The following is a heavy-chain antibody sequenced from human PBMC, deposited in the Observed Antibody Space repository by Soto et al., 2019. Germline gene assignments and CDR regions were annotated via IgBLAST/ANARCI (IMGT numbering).Heavy chain of an antibody. J-gene: IGHJ1*01. CDR2: IIPIFGTA. CDR3: ARDGCGGDCHLFRH. Sequence: GASVKVSCKASGGTFGSYAISWVRQAPGQGLEWMGGIIPIFGTANYAQKFQGRVTITADKSTSTACMELSSLRSEDTAVYYCARDGCGGDCHLFRHWGQGTLVTVSS. V-gene: IGHV1-69*06. CDR1: GGTFGSYA. D-gene: IGHD2-21*02.